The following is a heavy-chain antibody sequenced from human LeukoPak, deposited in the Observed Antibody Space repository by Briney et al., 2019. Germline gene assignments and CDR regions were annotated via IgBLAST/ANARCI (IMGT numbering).Heavy chain of an antibody. CDR3: AKDKVPGIAVAGRLGY. Sequence: GGSLRLSCAASGFTFSSYAMIWVRQAPGKGLEWVSAISGSGGSTYYADSVKGRFTISRDNSKNTLYLQMNSLRAEDTAVYYCAKDKVPGIAVAGRLGYWGQGTLVTVSS. CDR2: ISGSGGST. J-gene: IGHJ4*02. V-gene: IGHV3-23*01. CDR1: GFTFSSYA. D-gene: IGHD6-19*01.